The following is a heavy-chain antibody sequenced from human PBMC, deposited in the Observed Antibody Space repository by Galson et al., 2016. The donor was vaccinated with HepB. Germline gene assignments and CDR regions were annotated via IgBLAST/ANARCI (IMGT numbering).Heavy chain of an antibody. D-gene: IGHD6-19*01. J-gene: IGHJ4*02. CDR3: ARALSGWDGFDY. Sequence: SLRLSCAAYEFTASSNYLNWIRQAPGKGLEWVSAIYSGGSTHYADSVKGRFTISRDNPKNTVYLEMKSLRAEDTAVYYCARALSGWDGFDYWGQGTLVIVSS. CDR2: IYSGGST. V-gene: IGHV3-53*01. CDR1: EFTASSNY.